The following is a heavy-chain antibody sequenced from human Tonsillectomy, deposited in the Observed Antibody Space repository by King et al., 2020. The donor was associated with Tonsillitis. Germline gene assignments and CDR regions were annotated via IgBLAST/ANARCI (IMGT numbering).Heavy chain of an antibody. Sequence: VHLQQSGPGLVKPSQTPSLTCALSGASVSSNNAAWNSIRQSPSRGLEWLGRTYYKSKWYNDYAVSVKSRITINPEPSQNQFPLQFNSVTPEDTAVYYCARDLTHLRLRTYYYYGMDVWGQGTTVTVSS. D-gene: IGHD2-21*01. V-gene: IGHV6-1*01. J-gene: IGHJ6*02. CDR3: ARDLTHLRLRTYYYYGMDV. CDR1: GASVSSNNAA. CDR2: TYYKSKWYN.